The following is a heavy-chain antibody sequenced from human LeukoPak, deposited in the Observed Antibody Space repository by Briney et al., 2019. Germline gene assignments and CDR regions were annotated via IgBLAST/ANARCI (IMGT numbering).Heavy chain of an antibody. CDR2: INPNSGDT. J-gene: IGHJ3*02. Sequence: ASVKVSCKASGYTFTDYYMHWVRQAPGQGLEWMGWINPNSGDTYYAPKFQGRVTMTRDTSISTAHMELSRLRSDDTAVYYCATGGRWELPRPYAFEIWGQGTMVTVSS. V-gene: IGHV1-2*02. CDR3: ATGGRWELPRPYAFEI. D-gene: IGHD1-26*01. CDR1: GYTFTDYY.